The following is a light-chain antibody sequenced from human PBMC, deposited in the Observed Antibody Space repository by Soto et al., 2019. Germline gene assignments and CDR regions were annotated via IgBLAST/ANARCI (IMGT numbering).Light chain of an antibody. J-gene: IGKJ1*01. CDR1: QSVSSN. CDR3: QQYNNWPPVT. V-gene: IGKV3-15*01. Sequence: EIVMTQSPATLSVSPGERAALSCRASQSVSSNLAWFQQTPDQAPRLLIYGASTRATGIPARFSGSGSGTEFTLTISSLQSEDFAVYYCQQYNNWPPVTFGQGTKVEIK. CDR2: GAS.